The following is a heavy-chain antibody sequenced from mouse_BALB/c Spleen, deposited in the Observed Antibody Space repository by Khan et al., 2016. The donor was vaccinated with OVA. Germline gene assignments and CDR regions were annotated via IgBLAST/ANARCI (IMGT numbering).Heavy chain of an antibody. CDR1: GYTFTSYT. CDR2: INPSNGYT. J-gene: IGHJ3*01. CDR3: VKNGAYRRNDGVFAY. Sequence: QVQLKQSGAELARPGASVKMSCKASGYTFTSYTIHWIKKRPGQGLEWIGYINPSNGYTNYNQKFKDKATLTTDKSSTTAYLQLSSLTSDDSAVYYCVKNGAYRRNDGVFAYRGQGILVTFPA. V-gene: IGHV1-4*01. D-gene: IGHD2-14*01.